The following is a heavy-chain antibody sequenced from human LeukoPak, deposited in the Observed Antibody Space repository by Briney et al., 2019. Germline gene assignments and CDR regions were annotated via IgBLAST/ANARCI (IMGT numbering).Heavy chain of an antibody. CDR3: ARVAPSYDSSGYYSSWFDP. D-gene: IGHD3-22*01. V-gene: IGHV4-34*01. CDR2: INHSGST. CDR1: GGSFSGYY. Sequence: PSGTLSLTCAVYGGSFSGYYWSWIRQPPGKGLEWIGEINHSGSTNYNPSLKSRVTISVDTSKNQFSLKLSSVTAADTAVYYCARVAPSYDSSGYYSSWFDPWGQGTLVTVSS. J-gene: IGHJ5*02.